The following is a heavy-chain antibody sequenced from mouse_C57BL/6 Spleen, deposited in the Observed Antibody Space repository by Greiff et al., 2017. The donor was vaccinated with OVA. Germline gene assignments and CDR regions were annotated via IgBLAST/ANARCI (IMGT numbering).Heavy chain of an antibody. D-gene: IGHD2-5*01. V-gene: IGHV6-6*01. CDR2: IRNKANNHAT. J-gene: IGHJ4*01. CDR3: TRSYSNYVDYAMDY. Sequence: EVQGVESGGGLVQPGGSMKLSCAASGFTFSDAWMDWVRQSPEKGLEWVAEIRNKANNHATYYAESVKGRFTISRDDSKSSVYLQMNSLRAEDTGIYYCTRSYSNYVDYAMDYWGQGTSVTVSS. CDR1: GFTFSDAW.